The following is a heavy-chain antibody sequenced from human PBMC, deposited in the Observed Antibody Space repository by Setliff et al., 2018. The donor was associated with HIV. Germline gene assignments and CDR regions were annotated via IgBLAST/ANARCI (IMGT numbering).Heavy chain of an antibody. CDR3: AKGFRPVDTALVSGPTY. CDR1: GFTFSSYA. Sequence: GGSLRLSCAASGFTFSSYAMSWVRQTPEKGREWVSIITSGGSTYYADSAKGRFIISRDNSQNTLYLQMNSLRADDTAIYYCAKGFRPVDTALVSGPTYWGQGIRVTVSS. V-gene: IGHV3-23*01. CDR2: ITSGGST. D-gene: IGHD5-18*01. J-gene: IGHJ4*02.